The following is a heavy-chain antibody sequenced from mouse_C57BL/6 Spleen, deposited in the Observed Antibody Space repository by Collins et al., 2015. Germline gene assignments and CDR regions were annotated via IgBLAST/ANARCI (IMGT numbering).Heavy chain of an antibody. CDR2: IWAGGST. Sequence: QVQLKESGPGLVAPSQSLSITCTVSGFSLTSYGVHWVRQPPGKGLEWLGVIWAGGSTNYNSALMSRLSISKDNSKSQVFLKMNSLQTDDTAMYYCARERGYFDVWGAGTTVTVSS. CDR1: GFSLTSYG. V-gene: IGHV2-9*02. CDR3: ARERGYFDV. J-gene: IGHJ1*01.